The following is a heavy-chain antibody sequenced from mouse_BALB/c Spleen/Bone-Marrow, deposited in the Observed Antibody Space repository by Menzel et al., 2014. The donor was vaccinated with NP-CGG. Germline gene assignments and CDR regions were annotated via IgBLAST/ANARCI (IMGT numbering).Heavy chain of an antibody. D-gene: IGHD1-1*02. CDR1: GYNINDTY. CDR2: IDPATGNT. J-gene: IGHJ3*01. Sequence: EVQLQESGAELVKPGASVKLSCTASGYNINDTYMHWVKQRPEQGLEWIGRIDPATGNTKYDQKFQGKATITADTSSNTSYRQVIRLTSEVTADYYCAMYYDGSRLFDYWGEGTPVTVSA. V-gene: IGHV14-3*02. CDR3: AMYYDGSRLFDY.